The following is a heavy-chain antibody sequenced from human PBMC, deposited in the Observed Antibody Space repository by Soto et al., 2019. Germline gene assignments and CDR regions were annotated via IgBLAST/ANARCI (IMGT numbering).Heavy chain of an antibody. J-gene: IGHJ4*02. V-gene: IGHV1-18*04. CDR2: ISAYNGNT. D-gene: IGHD6-6*01. Sequence: QVQLVQSGAEVKKPGASVKVSCNASGYTFTSYGISWVRQAPGQGLEWMGWISAYNGNTNYAQKLQGRVTMTTDTSTSSAYMELRSLRSDDTAVYYCARDWSHLDSSSSGDYWGQGTLVTVSS. CDR3: ARDWSHLDSSSSGDY. CDR1: GYTFTSYG.